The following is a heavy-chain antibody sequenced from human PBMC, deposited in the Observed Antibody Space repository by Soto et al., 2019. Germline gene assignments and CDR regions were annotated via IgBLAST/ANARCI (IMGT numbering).Heavy chain of an antibody. V-gene: IGHV1-8*01. J-gene: IGHJ4*02. CDR2: MQPSTGRT. CDR1: GYSFTSLD. D-gene: IGHD6-19*01. CDR3: ARGVSARVDY. Sequence: ASVKVSCKASGYSFTSLDINWVRQTAGQGLEWMGWMQPSTGRTGYAQKFQGRVTMTRDTSINTAYMELTTLTSDDTAFYYCARGVSARVDYWGRGXLVTVSS.